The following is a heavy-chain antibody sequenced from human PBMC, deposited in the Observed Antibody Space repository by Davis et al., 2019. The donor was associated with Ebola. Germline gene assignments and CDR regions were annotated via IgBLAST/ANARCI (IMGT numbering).Heavy chain of an antibody. CDR1: GYTFPDHI. V-gene: IGHV1-2*06. CDR2: VILKSGAT. D-gene: IGHD1-14*01. Sequence: ASVKVSCQASGYTFPDHIIHWMRPAPAQGLAWLGRVILKSGATNYAQKVQGRVTMTRDTSISTVYMELSSLTYDDTADYYCARRHNGAHEYWGQGTLVTVSS. J-gene: IGHJ4*02. CDR3: ARRHNGAHEY.